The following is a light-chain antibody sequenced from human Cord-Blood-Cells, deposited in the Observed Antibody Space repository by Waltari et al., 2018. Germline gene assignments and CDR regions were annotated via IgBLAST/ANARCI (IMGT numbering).Light chain of an antibody. CDR3: CSYAGSSTSV. J-gene: IGLJ2*01. CDR2: EGS. V-gene: IGLV2-23*01. CDR1: TSDVGSYNL. Sequence: QSALTQPASVSGSPGQSITISCTGTTSDVGSYNLVSWYQQHPGTAPKRMIYEGSNRPSGVSNRFSGSKSGNTASLTISGLQAEDEADYYCCSYAGSSTSVFGGGTKLTVL.